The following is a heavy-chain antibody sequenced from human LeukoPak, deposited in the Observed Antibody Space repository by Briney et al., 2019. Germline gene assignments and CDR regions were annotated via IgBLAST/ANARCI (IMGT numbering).Heavy chain of an antibody. CDR2: ISYDGSNK. CDR1: GFTFSSYA. CDR3: ARGHDYGDYGASFLYYFDY. Sequence: GRSLRLSCAASGFTFSSYAMHWVRQAPGKGLEWAAVISYDGSNKYYADSVKGRFTISRDNSKNTLYLQMNSLRAEDTAVYYCARGHDYGDYGASFLYYFDYWGQGTLVTVSS. D-gene: IGHD4-17*01. J-gene: IGHJ4*02. V-gene: IGHV3-30-3*01.